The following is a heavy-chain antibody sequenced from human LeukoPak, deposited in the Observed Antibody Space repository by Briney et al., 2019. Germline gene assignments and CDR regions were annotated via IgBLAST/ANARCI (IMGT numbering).Heavy chain of an antibody. CDR2: INPNSGGT. CDR1: GYTFTGYY. V-gene: IGHV1-2*02. J-gene: IGHJ6*03. CDR3: ARATQLVQSDYYYYMDV. Sequence: ASVKVSCKASGYTFTGYYMHWVRQAPGQGLEWMGWINPNSGGTNYAQRFQGRVTMTRDTSISTAYMELSRLRSDDTAVYYCARATQLVQSDYYYYMDVWGKGTTVTVSS. D-gene: IGHD6-6*01.